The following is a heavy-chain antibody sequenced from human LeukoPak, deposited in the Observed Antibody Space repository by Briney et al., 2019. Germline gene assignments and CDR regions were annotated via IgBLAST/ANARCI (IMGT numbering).Heavy chain of an antibody. D-gene: IGHD3-22*01. CDR2: IYHSGST. CDR1: GYSISSGYY. CDR3: ARGGGSSGRPFDI. Sequence: SETLSLTCTVSGYSISSGYYWGWIRQPPGKGLEWIGSIYHSGSTYYNPSLKSRVTISVDTSKNQLSLKLSSVTAADTAVYYCARGGGSSGRPFDIWGQGTMVTVSS. J-gene: IGHJ3*02. V-gene: IGHV4-38-2*02.